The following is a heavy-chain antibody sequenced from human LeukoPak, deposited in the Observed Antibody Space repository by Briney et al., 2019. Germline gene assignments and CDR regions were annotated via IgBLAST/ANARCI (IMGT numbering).Heavy chain of an antibody. CDR3: ARVGVLLWFGESNGDDY. V-gene: IGHV1-8*01. Sequence: GASVKVSCKASGYTFTSYDINWVRQATGQGLEWMGWMNPNSGNTGYAQKFQGRVTMTRNTSISTAYMELSSLRSEDTAVYYCARVGVLLWFGESNGDDYWGQGTLVTVSS. CDR2: MNPNSGNT. J-gene: IGHJ4*02. D-gene: IGHD3-10*01. CDR1: GYTFTSYD.